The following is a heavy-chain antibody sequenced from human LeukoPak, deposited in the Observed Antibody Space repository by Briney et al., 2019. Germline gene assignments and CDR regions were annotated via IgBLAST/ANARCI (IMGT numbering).Heavy chain of an antibody. J-gene: IGHJ4*02. V-gene: IGHV4-39*01. CDR3: ARHSSYYGNFDY. CDR1: GGSISSSSYY. D-gene: IGHD3-10*01. Sequence: PSETLSLTCSVSGGSISSSSYYWGWIRQPPGKGLEWIGSIYYSGSTYHNPSLKSRVTISVDTSKNQFSLKLSSVTAADTAVYHCARHSSYYGNFDYWGQGTLVTVSS. CDR2: IYYSGST.